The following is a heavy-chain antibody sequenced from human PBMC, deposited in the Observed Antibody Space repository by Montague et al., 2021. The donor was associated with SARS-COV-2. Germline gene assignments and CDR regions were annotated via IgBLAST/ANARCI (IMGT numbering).Heavy chain of an antibody. D-gene: IGHD6-13*01. CDR3: ARVSGIAGLGTPAYFDY. CDR2: IWSSSSTI. CDR1: GFTFSSYS. J-gene: IGHJ4*02. V-gene: IGHV3-48*02. Sequence: SLRLSCAASGFTFSSYSMNWVRQAPGKGLEWVADIWSSSSTIYYADSVKGRFTISRDNVKNSLYLQMNSLRDEDTAVYYCARVSGIAGLGTPAYFDYWGQGTLVTVSS.